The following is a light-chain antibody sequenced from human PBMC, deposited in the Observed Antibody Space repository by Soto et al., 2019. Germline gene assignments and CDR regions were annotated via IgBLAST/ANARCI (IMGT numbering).Light chain of an antibody. CDR1: QSVSSY. V-gene: IGKV3-11*01. CDR3: QQRSNWPVT. CDR2: DAS. J-gene: IGKJ1*01. Sequence: EIVLTQSPATLSLSPGERATLSCRASQSVSSYLAWYQQKPGQAPRLLIYDASSRATGIPARFSGSGSGTEFTLTISILEPEDFAVSYCQQRSNWPVTFGQGTRVEIK.